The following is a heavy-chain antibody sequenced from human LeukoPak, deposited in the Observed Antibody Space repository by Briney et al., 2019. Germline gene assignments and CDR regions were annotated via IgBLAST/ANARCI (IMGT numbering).Heavy chain of an antibody. V-gene: IGHV4-39*07. CDR2: IYTSGNT. CDR1: GGSISSSSYY. J-gene: IGHJ6*03. Sequence: SETLSLTCTVSGGSISSSSYYWGWIRQPPGKGLEWIGSIYTSGNTDYNPSLKSRVTMSVDTSKNQFSLKLTSVTAADTAVYFCARSAPDSYYYYMDVWGKGTTVTVSS. CDR3: ARSAPDSYYYYMDV.